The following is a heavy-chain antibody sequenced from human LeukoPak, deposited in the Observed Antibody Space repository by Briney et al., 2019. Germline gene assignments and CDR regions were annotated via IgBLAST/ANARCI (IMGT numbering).Heavy chain of an antibody. V-gene: IGHV3-23*01. CDR2: LSDTT. D-gene: IGHD3-10*01. CDR1: GFAFSTYA. J-gene: IGHJ5*02. CDR3: ARSRGPGNHWFDP. Sequence: GGSLRLSCAASGFAFSTYALSWVRQAPGKGLEWVSTLSDTTYYADSVKGRFTISRDNSKNALYLQMDSLRAEDTAVYSCARSRGPGNHWFDPWGQGTLVTVSS.